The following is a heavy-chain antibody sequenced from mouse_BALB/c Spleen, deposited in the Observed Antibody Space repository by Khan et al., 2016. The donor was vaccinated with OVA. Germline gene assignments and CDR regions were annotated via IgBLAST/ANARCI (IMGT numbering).Heavy chain of an antibody. CDR2: INPSTGYT. CDR3: ARRGLRWDFDY. CDR1: GYTFINYW. V-gene: IGHV1-7*01. J-gene: IGHJ2*01. D-gene: IGHD1-1*01. Sequence: QVQLQQSGAELAKPGASVKMSCKASGYTFINYWILWVKQRPAQGLEWIGYINPSTGYTEYNQNFKDKATLTADKSSSPAYIQLSSLTSEDSAVYYCARRGLRWDFDYWGQGTTLTVSS.